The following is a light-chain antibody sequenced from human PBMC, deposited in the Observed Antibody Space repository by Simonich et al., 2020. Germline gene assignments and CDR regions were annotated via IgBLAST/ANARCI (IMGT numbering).Light chain of an antibody. Sequence: QSALTQPASVSGSPGQSITISCTGTSSDVGGYNYVSWYQQHPGKAPKLMIYDLSKRPSGVSNRFSGSKSGNTASLTISGLQAEDEADYYCSSYAGSSTWVFGGGTKLTVL. CDR2: DLS. CDR3: SSYAGSSTWV. V-gene: IGLV2-14*01. CDR1: SSDVGGYNY. J-gene: IGLJ2*01.